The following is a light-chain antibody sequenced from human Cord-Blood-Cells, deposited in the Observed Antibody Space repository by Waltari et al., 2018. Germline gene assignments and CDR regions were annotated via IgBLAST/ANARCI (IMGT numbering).Light chain of an antibody. CDR1: QSISSY. CDR2: AAS. Sequence: DIQMTQSPSSLSASVGDRVTITCRASQSISSYVNWYQQKPGKAPKLLIYAASSLQSGVPSRSSGSGSGTDVTRTISSLQPEYFAPYYCQQSYSTLTWTFGQRTKVEIK. J-gene: IGKJ1*01. V-gene: IGKV1-39*01. CDR3: QQSYSTLTWT.